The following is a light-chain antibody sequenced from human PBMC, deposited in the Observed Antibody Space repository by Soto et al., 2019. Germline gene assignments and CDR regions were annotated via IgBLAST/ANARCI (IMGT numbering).Light chain of an antibody. CDR3: QQFGNSPYT. J-gene: IGKJ2*01. CDR2: GAS. Sequence: EIVLTQSPGTLSLSPGERATLSCRASQSVSSSYLAWYQQKPGQTPRLLIYGASSRATGIPDRFSGSGSGTDFTLTISRLEPEDFAVHYCQQFGNSPYTFGQGTKLDIK. V-gene: IGKV3-20*01. CDR1: QSVSSSY.